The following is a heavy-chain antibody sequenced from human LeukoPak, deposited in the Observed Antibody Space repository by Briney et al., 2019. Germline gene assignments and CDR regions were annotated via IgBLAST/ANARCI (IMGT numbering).Heavy chain of an antibody. CDR1: GFTFSSYG. V-gene: IGHV3-30*18. Sequence: GGSLRLSCAASGFTFSSYGMHWVRQAPGKGLEWVAVISYDGSNKYYADSVKGRFTISRDNSKNTLYLQMNSLRAEDTAVYYCANHCSGGSCYTLIDYWGQGTLVTVPS. D-gene: IGHD2-15*01. CDR3: ANHCSGGSCYTLIDY. J-gene: IGHJ4*02. CDR2: ISYDGSNK.